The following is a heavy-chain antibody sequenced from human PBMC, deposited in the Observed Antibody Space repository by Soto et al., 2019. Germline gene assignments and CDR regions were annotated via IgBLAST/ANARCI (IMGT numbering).Heavy chain of an antibody. CDR1: GYTFATYA. Sequence: ASVKVSCKASGYTFATYAVSWVRQAPGQGLEWMGWISAYNGNTINAQKFQGRVTLTTATTTSTAYMALTSLTSDDTAVYYCARVGGALGDLDYWGQGTLVTVSS. J-gene: IGHJ4*02. D-gene: IGHD3-16*01. CDR2: ISAYNGNT. CDR3: ARVGGALGDLDY. V-gene: IGHV1-18*01.